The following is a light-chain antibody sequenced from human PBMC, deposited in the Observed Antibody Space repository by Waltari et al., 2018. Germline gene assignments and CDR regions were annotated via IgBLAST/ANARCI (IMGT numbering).Light chain of an antibody. CDR3: QNYNNWPYT. V-gene: IGKV3-15*01. CDR2: GAS. Sequence: TVLTQSPATLSVSPGERATLSCRASQTINSHLAWYQQKPGQAPRLLIYGASIRATGIPARLSGSGSEAEFTLTISNLQSEDFAVYYCQNYNNWPYTFGQGTKLEI. CDR1: QTINSH. J-gene: IGKJ2*01.